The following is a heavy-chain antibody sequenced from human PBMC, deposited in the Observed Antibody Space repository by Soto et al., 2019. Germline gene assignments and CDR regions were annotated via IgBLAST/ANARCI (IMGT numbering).Heavy chain of an antibody. Sequence: SGPTLVNPTQPLTLTCTFSAFSLRTGGVGVAWIRNPPEKALEWRALIYWDDDKRYSPSLRSRLTITKGTSKNQVVLTMTNMDPVVTATYYCAHWGIGAAGTSRTYNWFDPWGQGTLVTVSS. CDR2: IYWDDDK. CDR3: AHWGIGAAGTSRTYNWFDP. J-gene: IGHJ5*02. V-gene: IGHV2-5*02. CDR1: AFSLRTGGVG. D-gene: IGHD6-13*01.